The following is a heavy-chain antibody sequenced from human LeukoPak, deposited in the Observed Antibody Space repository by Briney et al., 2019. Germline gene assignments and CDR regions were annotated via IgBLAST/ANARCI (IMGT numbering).Heavy chain of an antibody. D-gene: IGHD6-6*01. J-gene: IGHJ5*02. CDR1: GYTFTGYY. V-gene: IGHV1-2*02. Sequence: EASVKVSCKASGYTFTGYYMHWVRQAPGQGLEWMGWINPNSGGTNYAQKFQGRVTMTRDTSISTAYMELSRLRSDDTAVYYCARSYSSSSGEVYWFDPWGQGTLVTVSS. CDR3: ARSYSSSSGEVYWFDP. CDR2: INPNSGGT.